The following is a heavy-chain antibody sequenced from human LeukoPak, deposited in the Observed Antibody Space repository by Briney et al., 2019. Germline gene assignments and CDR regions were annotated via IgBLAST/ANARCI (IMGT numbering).Heavy chain of an antibody. D-gene: IGHD5-18*01. J-gene: IGHJ4*02. Sequence: GGSLRLSCTASGFTFSSYAMSWVRQAPGKGLEWVSAIGGSGGSTYYADSVKGRFTISRDNSKNTLYLQMNSLRAEDTAVYYCAKGTDTAMVNIGCWGQGTLVTVSS. CDR2: IGGSGGST. CDR1: GFTFSSYA. V-gene: IGHV3-23*01. CDR3: AKGTDTAMVNIGC.